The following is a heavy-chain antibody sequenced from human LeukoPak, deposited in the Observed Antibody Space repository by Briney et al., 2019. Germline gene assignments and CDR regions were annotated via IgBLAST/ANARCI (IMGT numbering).Heavy chain of an antibody. V-gene: IGHV4-59*08. J-gene: IGHJ4*02. CDR1: GGSISSYY. CDR3: ARLRAYGSGSYFDFDY. Sequence: PETLSLTCTVSGGSISSYYWSWIRQPPGKGLEWIGYIYYSGSTNYNPSLKSRVTISVDTSKNQFSLKLSSVTAADTAVYYCARLRAYGSGSYFDFDYWGQGTLVTVSS. D-gene: IGHD3-10*01. CDR2: IYYSGST.